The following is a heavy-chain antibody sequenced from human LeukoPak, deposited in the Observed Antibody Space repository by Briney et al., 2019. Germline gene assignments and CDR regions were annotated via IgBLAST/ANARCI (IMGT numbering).Heavy chain of an antibody. Sequence: GGSLRLSCTASGFTFGDYAMSWFRQAPGKGLEWVGFIRSKAYGGTTEYAASVKGRFTISRDDSKSIAYLQMNSLKTEDTAVYYCTREVWGLYYYGSGAQEYFDYWGQGTLVTVSS. CDR3: TREVWGLYYYGSGAQEYFDY. V-gene: IGHV3-49*03. J-gene: IGHJ4*02. D-gene: IGHD3-10*01. CDR2: IRSKAYGGTT. CDR1: GFTFGDYA.